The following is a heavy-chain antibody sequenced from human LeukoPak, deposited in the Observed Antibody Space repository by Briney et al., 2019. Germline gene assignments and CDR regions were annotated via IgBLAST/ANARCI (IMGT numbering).Heavy chain of an antibody. Sequence: GRSLRLSCAASGFTFSSYGAHWVRQAPGKGLEWVAVISYDGSNKYYADSVKGRFTISRDNSRNTLYLQMNSLRAEDTAVYYCAKDTDRGLLSYWGQGTLVTVSS. CDR2: ISYDGSNK. J-gene: IGHJ4*02. V-gene: IGHV3-30*18. CDR3: AKDTDRGLLSY. CDR1: GFTFSSYG. D-gene: IGHD2-15*01.